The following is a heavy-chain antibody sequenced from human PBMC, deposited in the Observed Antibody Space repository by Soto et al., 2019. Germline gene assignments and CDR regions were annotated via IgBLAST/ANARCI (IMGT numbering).Heavy chain of an antibody. V-gene: IGHV3-30*03. CDR1: GFTFSDYG. J-gene: IGHJ4*02. CDR2: ISYDGNNR. CDR3: TFGDNSFDY. D-gene: IGHD1-20*01. Sequence: QVQLVESGGGVVQPGRSLRVSCAASGFTFSDYGIYWVRQAPGKGLEWVALISYDGNNREYGDSVKGRFTISRDNSKNTLYLQMNSLRVEDTAVYYCTFGDNSFDYWSQGTLVTVSS.